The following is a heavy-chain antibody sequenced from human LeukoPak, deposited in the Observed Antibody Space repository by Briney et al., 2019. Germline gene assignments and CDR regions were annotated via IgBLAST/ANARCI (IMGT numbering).Heavy chain of an antibody. CDR2: INHSGST. J-gene: IGHJ1*01. V-gene: IGHV4-34*01. Sequence: SETLSLTCAVYGGSFSGYYWSWIRQPPGKGLEWIGEINHSGSTNYNPSLKSRVTISVDTSKNQFSLKLSSVTAADTAVYYCARGLRYCSSTSCYGKYFQHWGQGTLVTVSS. CDR3: ARGLRYCSSTSCYGKYFQH. CDR1: GGSFSGYY. D-gene: IGHD2-2*01.